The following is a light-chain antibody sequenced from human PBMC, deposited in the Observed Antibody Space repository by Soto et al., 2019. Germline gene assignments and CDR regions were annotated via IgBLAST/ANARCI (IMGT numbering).Light chain of an antibody. CDR2: GAS. J-gene: IGKJ4*01. CDR1: QGIRND. V-gene: IGKV1-6*01. CDR3: LQDDTYPLT. Sequence: AIPMTQSPSSLSASVGDRVTITCRASQGIRNDLGWYQQKPGKAPKLLIYGASTLHSGVPSRFSGSGSGTEFTLTISSLQPEDFATYYCLQDDTYPLTFGGGTKVEIK.